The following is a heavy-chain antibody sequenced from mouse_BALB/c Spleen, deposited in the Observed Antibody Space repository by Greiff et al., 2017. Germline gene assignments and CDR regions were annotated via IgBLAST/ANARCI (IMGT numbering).Heavy chain of an antibody. Sequence: QVQLKQPGAELVKPGTSVKLSCKASGYNFTSYWINWVKLRPGQGLEWIGDIYPGSGSTNYNEKFKSKATLTVDTSSSTAYMQLSSLASEDSALYYCARETGGVRRRPYYAMDYWGQGTSVTVSS. D-gene: IGHD2-14*01. V-gene: IGHV1-55*01. CDR2: IYPGSGST. J-gene: IGHJ4*01. CDR3: ARETGGVRRRPYYAMDY. CDR1: GYNFTSYW.